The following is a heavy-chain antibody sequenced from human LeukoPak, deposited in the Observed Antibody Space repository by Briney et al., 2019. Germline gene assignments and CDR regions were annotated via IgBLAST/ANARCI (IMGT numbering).Heavy chain of an antibody. D-gene: IGHD3-9*01. V-gene: IGHV4-4*09. CDR1: GVSITSYK. J-gene: IGHJ4*02. CDR2: ISTSGRT. CDR3: ATSYDNKIVPYDC. Sequence: PSETLSLTCTVSGVSITSYKWSWLRQSPGKGLEGIGFISTSGRTDYNPSLTSRVSMSVDTSKSQVSLRLNSVTAEDTAVYYCATSYDNKIVPYDCWGQGILVTVSS.